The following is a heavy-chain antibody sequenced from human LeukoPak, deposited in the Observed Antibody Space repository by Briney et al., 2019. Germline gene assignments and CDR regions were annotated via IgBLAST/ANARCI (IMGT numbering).Heavy chain of an antibody. J-gene: IGHJ4*02. D-gene: IGHD2-21*02. CDR1: GFTFSAFW. CDR3: VREDTPATANY. CDR2: INSDDSRT. Sequence: GGSLRLSCAASGFTFSAFWMHWVRQAPGKGLVWVSRINSDDSRTTYADSVKGRFTISRDNSKNTLFLQMHSLRPGDTAVYYCVREDTPATANYWGQGTLVTISS. V-gene: IGHV3-74*01.